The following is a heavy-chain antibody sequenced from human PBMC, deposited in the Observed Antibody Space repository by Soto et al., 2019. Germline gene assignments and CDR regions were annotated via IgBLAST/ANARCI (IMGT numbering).Heavy chain of an antibody. CDR1: GGSFDDFY. V-gene: IGHV4-34*01. D-gene: IGHD3-10*01. CDR3: ARGQLVWYGDLTPYYRDMDV. CDR2: ISHDGGT. J-gene: IGHJ6*02. Sequence: KASETLSLTCAFYGGSFDDFYWSWVRQSPGKGLEWIGEISHDGGTNYSPSLASRISISADTSKNQFSLHLKSVTAADTGLYYCARGQLVWYGDLTPYYRDMDVWGQGTTVTVSS.